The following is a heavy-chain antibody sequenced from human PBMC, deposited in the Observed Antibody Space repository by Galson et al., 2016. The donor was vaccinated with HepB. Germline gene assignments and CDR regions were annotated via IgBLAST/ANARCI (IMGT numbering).Heavy chain of an antibody. CDR3: TRQAYVYCRVEGCTMGFDP. J-gene: IGHJ5*02. CDR1: GARLNRYY. CDR2: IYLRDSET. Sequence: QSGAEVKKPGESLKISCKGSGARLNRYYIAWVRQMTGKGLEWMGIIYLRDSETIYRPSFQGQVTISADKSISTAYLQWSSLKASDTAMYYCTRQAYVYCRVEGCTMGFDPWGQGTLVSGSS. V-gene: IGHV5-51*01. D-gene: IGHD2-15*01.